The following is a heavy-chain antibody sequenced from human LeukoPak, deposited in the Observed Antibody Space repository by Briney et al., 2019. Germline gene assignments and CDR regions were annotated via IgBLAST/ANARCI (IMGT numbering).Heavy chain of an antibody. CDR3: ARDPSGLVPLLYFDY. CDR1: GFTFSDYY. D-gene: IGHD3-10*01. Sequence: NPGGSLRLSCAASGFTFSDYYMSWIRQAPGKGLEWVSYISSSGSTIYYADSVKGRFTISRDNAKNSLYLQMNSLRAEDTAVYYCARDPSGLVPLLYFDYWGQGTLVTVSS. J-gene: IGHJ4*02. CDR2: ISSSGSTI. V-gene: IGHV3-11*01.